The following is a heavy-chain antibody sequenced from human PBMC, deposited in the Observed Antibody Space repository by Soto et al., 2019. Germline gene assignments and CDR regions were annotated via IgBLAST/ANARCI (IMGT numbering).Heavy chain of an antibody. J-gene: IGHJ1*01. Sequence: GASVKVSCKASGYIFTAYSMHWVRQAPGQGLEWMGVVNPSGGSTNYAQKFQGRITMTRDPSTSTVYMDLSSLTSEDTAVYYCAREENCSDGICYSEYFQRWGQGTLVTVSS. CDR1: GYIFTAYS. CDR3: AREENCSDGICYSEYFQR. D-gene: IGHD2-15*01. CDR2: VNPSGGST. V-gene: IGHV1-46*01.